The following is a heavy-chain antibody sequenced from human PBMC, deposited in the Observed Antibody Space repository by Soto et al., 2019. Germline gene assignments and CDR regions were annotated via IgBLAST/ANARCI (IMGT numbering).Heavy chain of an antibody. CDR1: GVSISSYY. CDR2: IYYSGST. D-gene: IGHD6-19*01. Sequence: SETLSLTCPVSGVSISSYYWSWIRQPPGKGLEWIGYIYYSGSTNYNPSLKSRVTISVDTSKNQFSLKLSSVTAADTAVYYCASIAVAGTGLDYWGQGTLVTVSS. CDR3: ASIAVAGTGLDY. J-gene: IGHJ4*02. V-gene: IGHV4-59*08.